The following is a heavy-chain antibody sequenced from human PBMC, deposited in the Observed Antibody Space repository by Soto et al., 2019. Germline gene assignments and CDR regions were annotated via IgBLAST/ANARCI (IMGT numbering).Heavy chain of an antibody. D-gene: IGHD3-10*01. Sequence: QVQLQESGPVLVKPSETLSLTCTVSGDSITSSGYYWAWIRQPPGKGLEWIASIHYSRSAYDNPSLKSGVIIVRATSTIQFSLRVSSVADAATDVYYCATGVDIAVVRESFDYWGQGTLVTVSS. CDR1: GDSITSSGYY. CDR2: IHYSRSA. V-gene: IGHV4-39*01. J-gene: IGHJ4*02. CDR3: ATGVDIAVVRESFDY.